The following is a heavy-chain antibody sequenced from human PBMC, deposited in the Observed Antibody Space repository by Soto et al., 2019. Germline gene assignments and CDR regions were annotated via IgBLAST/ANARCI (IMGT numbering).Heavy chain of an antibody. CDR3: AKGSVVVAAKFDS. CDR2: IPQDGVDG. CDR1: GFIFSMYS. D-gene: IGHD2-21*02. V-gene: IGHV3-7*03. J-gene: IGHJ4*02. Sequence: DVKLVESGGGMVQPGDSLRLSCEVSGFIFSMYSMSWVRQTPGKGLEWVAKIPQDGVDGHYADAVKGRFTISRDNGKNSLYLQMNNLRAEDTAVYYCAKGSVVVAAKFDSWGQGTLVTVSS.